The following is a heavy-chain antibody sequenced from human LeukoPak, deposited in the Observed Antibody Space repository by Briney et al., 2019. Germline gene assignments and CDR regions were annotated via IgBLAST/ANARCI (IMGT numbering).Heavy chain of an antibody. V-gene: IGHV4-59*01. CDR3: ARVEYQLLGGYYYYMDV. Sequence: SXTLSLTCTVSGGSISSYYWSWIRQPPGKGLEWIGYIYYSGSTNYNPSLKSRVTISVDTSKNQFSLKLSSVTAADTAVYYCARVEYQLLGGYYYYMDVWGKGTTVTVSS. D-gene: IGHD2-2*01. CDR1: GGSISSYY. CDR2: IYYSGST. J-gene: IGHJ6*03.